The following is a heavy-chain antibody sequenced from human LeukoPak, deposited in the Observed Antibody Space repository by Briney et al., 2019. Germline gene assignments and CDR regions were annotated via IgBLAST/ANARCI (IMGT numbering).Heavy chain of an antibody. Sequence: PSETLSLTCAVYGGSFSSYYWGWIRQPPGKGLEWIGSIYYSGSTYYNPSLKSRVTISVDTSKNQFSLKLSSVTAADTAVYYCARHPGGYWGQGTLVTVSS. CDR1: GGSFSSYY. CDR3: ARHPGGY. J-gene: IGHJ4*02. CDR2: IYYSGST. V-gene: IGHV4-39*01. D-gene: IGHD1-1*01.